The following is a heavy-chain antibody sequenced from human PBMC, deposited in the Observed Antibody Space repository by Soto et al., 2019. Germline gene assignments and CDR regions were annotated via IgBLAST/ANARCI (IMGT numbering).Heavy chain of an antibody. J-gene: IGHJ6*03. CDR3: ARGHVGGVVVPAAPYYYYYMDV. V-gene: IGHV1-69*02. D-gene: IGHD2-2*01. CDR2: IIPILGIA. CDR1: GGTFSSYT. Sequence: ASVKVSCKASGGTFSSYTISWVRQAPGQGLEWMGRIIPILGIANYAQKFQGRVAITADKSTSTGYMELSSLRSEDTAVYYCARGHVGGVVVPAAPYYYYYMDVWGKGTTVTVSS.